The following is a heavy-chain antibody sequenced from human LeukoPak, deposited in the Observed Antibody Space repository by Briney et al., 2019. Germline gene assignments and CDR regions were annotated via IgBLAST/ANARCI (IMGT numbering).Heavy chain of an antibody. CDR1: GFTVSSNY. V-gene: IGHV3-53*01. Sequence: PGGSLRLSCAASGFTVSSNYMSWVRQAPGKGLEWVSVIYSGGSTYYADSVKGRFTISRDNSKNTLYLQMNSPRAEDTAVYYCARGVKGGYYLHFDYWGQGTLVTVSS. D-gene: IGHD3-22*01. J-gene: IGHJ4*02. CDR3: ARGVKGGYYLHFDY. CDR2: IYSGGST.